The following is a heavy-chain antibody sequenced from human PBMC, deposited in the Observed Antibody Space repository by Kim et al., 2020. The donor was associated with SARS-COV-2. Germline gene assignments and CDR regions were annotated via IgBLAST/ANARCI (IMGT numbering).Heavy chain of an antibody. CDR3: ARERIQLWNRYYYGMDV. D-gene: IGHD5-18*01. J-gene: IGHJ6*02. Sequence: SETLSLTCAVYGGSFSGYYWSWIRQPPGKGLEWIGEINHSGSTNYNPSLKSRVTISVDTSKNQFSLKLSSVTAADTAVYYCARERIQLWNRYYYGMDVWGQGTTVTVSS. V-gene: IGHV4-34*01. CDR1: GGSFSGYY. CDR2: INHSGST.